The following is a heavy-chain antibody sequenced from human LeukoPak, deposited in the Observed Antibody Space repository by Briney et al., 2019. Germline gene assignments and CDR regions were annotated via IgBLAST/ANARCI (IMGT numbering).Heavy chain of an antibody. Sequence: PSETLSLTCAVYGGSFSGYYWSWIRQPPGKGLEWIGEINHSGSTNYNPSLKSRVTISVDTSKNQFSLKLSSVTAADTAVYYCARLGYSSGWNDAFDIWGQGTMVTVSS. CDR1: GGSFSGYY. D-gene: IGHD6-19*01. CDR2: INHSGST. J-gene: IGHJ3*02. V-gene: IGHV4-34*01. CDR3: ARLGYSSGWNDAFDI.